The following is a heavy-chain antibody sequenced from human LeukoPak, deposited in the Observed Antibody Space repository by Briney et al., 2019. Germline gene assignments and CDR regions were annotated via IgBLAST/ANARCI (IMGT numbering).Heavy chain of an antibody. Sequence: GGSLRLSCAASGFTFSSYGMSWVRQAPGKGLEWVSSISSSSSYIYYADSVKGRFTISRDNAKNSLYLQMNSLRAEDTAVYYCAREEYSSSSFDYWGQGTLVTVSS. CDR2: ISSSSSYI. CDR1: GFTFSSYG. D-gene: IGHD6-13*01. CDR3: AREEYSSSSFDY. J-gene: IGHJ4*02. V-gene: IGHV3-21*01.